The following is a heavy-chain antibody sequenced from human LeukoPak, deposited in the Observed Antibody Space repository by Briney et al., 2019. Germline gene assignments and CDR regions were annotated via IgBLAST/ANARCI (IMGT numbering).Heavy chain of an antibody. D-gene: IGHD2-15*01. CDR2: INPNSGGT. J-gene: IGHJ5*02. V-gene: IGHV1-2*02. CDR1: GYTFTGYY. Sequence: ASVKVSCKASGYTFTGYYMHWVRQAPGQGLEWMGWINPNSGGTNYAQKFQGGVTMTRDTSISTAYMELSRLRSDDTAVYYCARAIEDCSGGSCLKLRNWFDPWGQGTLVTVSS. CDR3: ARAIEDCSGGSCLKLRNWFDP.